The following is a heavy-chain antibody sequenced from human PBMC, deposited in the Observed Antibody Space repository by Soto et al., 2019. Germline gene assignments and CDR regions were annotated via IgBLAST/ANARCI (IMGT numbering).Heavy chain of an antibody. CDR2: ISAYNGNT. Sequence: QVQLVQSGAEVKKPGASVKVSCKASGYTFTSYGISWVRQAPGQGLEWMGWISAYNGNTNYAQKLQGRVTMTTATSASTACMELRSLRSDDTAVYYCAREAYSSGWYWGFYYWGQGTLGTVSS. CDR3: AREAYSSGWYWGFYY. J-gene: IGHJ4*02. D-gene: IGHD6-19*01. CDR1: GYTFTSYG. V-gene: IGHV1-18*01.